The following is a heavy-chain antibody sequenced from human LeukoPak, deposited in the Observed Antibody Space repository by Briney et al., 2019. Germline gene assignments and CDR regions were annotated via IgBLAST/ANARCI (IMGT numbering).Heavy chain of an antibody. CDR1: GGSISSTTYY. J-gene: IGHJ4*02. D-gene: IGHD1-14*01. CDR3: ANNRGDY. CDR2: IYYSGST. Sequence: PSETLSLTCTVSGGSISSTTYYWDWIRPPPGKGLEWIGSIYYSGSTYYNPSLKSRVTISVDTSRNQFSLKLSSVTAADTAVYYCANNRGDYWGQGTLVTVSS. V-gene: IGHV4-39*01.